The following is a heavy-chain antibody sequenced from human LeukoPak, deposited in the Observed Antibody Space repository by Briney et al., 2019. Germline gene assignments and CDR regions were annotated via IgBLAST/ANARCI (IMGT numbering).Heavy chain of an antibody. CDR3: ARTYYGSGSYYKDYYYYYMDV. Sequence: SVKVSCKASGYTFTGYYMHWVRQATGQGLEWMGWMNPNSGNTGYAQKFQGRVTMTRNTSISTAYMELSSLRSEDTAVYYCARTYYGSGSYYKDYYYYYMDVWGKGTTVTISS. V-gene: IGHV1-8*02. D-gene: IGHD3-10*01. CDR1: GYTFTGYY. CDR2: MNPNSGNT. J-gene: IGHJ6*03.